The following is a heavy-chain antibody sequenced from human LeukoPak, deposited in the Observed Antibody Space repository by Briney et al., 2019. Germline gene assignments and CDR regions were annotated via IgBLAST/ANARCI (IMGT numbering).Heavy chain of an antibody. V-gene: IGHV4-30-2*01. Sequence: SQTLSLTCTVSGGSISSGGYYWSWIRQPPGKGLEWIGEINHSGSTNYNPSLKSRVTISVDTSKNQFSLKLSSVTAADTAVYYCARDSSDIVVVPAADNAFDIWGQGTMVTVSS. CDR2: INHSGST. CDR3: ARDSSDIVVVPAADNAFDI. CDR1: GGSISSGGYY. J-gene: IGHJ3*02. D-gene: IGHD2-2*01.